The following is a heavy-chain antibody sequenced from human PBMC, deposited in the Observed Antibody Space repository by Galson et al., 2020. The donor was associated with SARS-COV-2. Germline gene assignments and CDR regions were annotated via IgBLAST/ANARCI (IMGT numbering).Heavy chain of an antibody. J-gene: IGHJ3*02. CDR3: ARDVNYIWGSYRYTGTAFDI. D-gene: IGHD3-16*02. V-gene: IGHV1-18*01. CDR2: ISVYDDNT. CDR1: GYTFTSYG. Sequence: AALKVSCEASGYTFTSYGISWVRQAPGQGLEWMGWISVYDDNTNYVQKLQGRVTMTTDTSTSTAYMELRSLTSDDTAVYYCARDVNYIWGSYRYTGTAFDIWGQGTMVTVSS.